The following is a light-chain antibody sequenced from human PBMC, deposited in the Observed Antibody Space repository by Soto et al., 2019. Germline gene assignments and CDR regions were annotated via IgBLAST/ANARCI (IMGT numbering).Light chain of an antibody. J-gene: IGLJ2*01. CDR2: GNS. CDR3: QSYDSSLSVHVV. Sequence: QSVLTQPPSVSAAPGQRVTISCTGSSSNIGAHYDVHWYQHLPGTALKLLIYGNSNRPSGVPDRFSGSKSGTSASLAITGLQAEDEADYYCQSYDSSLSVHVVFGGGTKLTVL. V-gene: IGLV1-40*01. CDR1: SSNIGAHYD.